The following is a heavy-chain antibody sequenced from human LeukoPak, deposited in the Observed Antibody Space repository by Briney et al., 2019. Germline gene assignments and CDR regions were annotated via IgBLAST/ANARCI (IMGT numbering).Heavy chain of an antibody. V-gene: IGHV3-33*01. J-gene: IGHJ4*02. CDR3: ARDDSSGYYFDY. Sequence: GGSLRLSCAASGFTFSSYGMHWVRHAPGKGLEWVAVIWYDGSNKYYADSVKGRFTISRDNSKNTLYLQMNSLRAEDTAVYYCARDDSSGYYFDYWGQGTLVTVSS. CDR2: IWYDGSNK. CDR1: GFTFSSYG. D-gene: IGHD3-22*01.